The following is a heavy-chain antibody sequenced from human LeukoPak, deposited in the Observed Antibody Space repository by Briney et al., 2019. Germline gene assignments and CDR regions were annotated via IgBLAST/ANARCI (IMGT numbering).Heavy chain of an antibody. V-gene: IGHV3-23*01. CDR2: ISGSGGST. Sequence: GGSLRLSCAASGFTFSSYGMSWVRQAPGKGLEWVSAISGSGGSTYYADSVKGRFTISRDNSKNTLYLQMNSLRAEDTAVYYCAKRGYGSGRLLYYYYYYMDVWGKGTTVTISS. CDR3: AKRGYGSGRLLYYYYYYMDV. J-gene: IGHJ6*03. CDR1: GFTFSSYG. D-gene: IGHD3-10*01.